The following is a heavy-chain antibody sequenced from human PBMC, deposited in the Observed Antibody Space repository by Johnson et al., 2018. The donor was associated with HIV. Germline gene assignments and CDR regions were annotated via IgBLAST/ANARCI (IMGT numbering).Heavy chain of an antibody. CDR3: ARDAVTPI. CDR2: IYSDGST. CDR1: GFTFSSYG. V-gene: IGHV3-NL1*01. J-gene: IGHJ3*02. D-gene: IGHD4-17*01. Sequence: VQLVESGGGVVQPGRSLRLSCAASGFTFSSYGMHWVRQAPGKGLEWVSVIYSDGSTYYANSVKGRFTISRDNSKNTLYLQMGSLRAEDMAVYYCARDAVTPIWGQGTMVTVSS.